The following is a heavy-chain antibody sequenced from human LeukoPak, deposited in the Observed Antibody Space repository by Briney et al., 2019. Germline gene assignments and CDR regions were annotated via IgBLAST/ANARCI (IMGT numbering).Heavy chain of an antibody. CDR1: GFTFSYYG. CDR2: IRFDESKK. CDR3: AKSHLPNAYSGTYYCDY. D-gene: IGHD1-26*01. V-gene: IGHV3-30*02. J-gene: IGHJ4*02. Sequence: GRSLRLSCAASGFTFSYYGMDWVRQAPGRGLGWVAFIRFDESKKFYGDSVKGRFTISRDNSKNTLYLQMNSLRTEDTAVYYCAKSHLPNAYSGTYYCDYWGQGTLVTVSS.